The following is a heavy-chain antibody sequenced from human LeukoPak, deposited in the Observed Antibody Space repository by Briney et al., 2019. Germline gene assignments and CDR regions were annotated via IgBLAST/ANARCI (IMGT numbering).Heavy chain of an antibody. CDR3: ARDAGSSTSSGKYYYYYGMDV. Sequence: GRSLRLSCADSGCTFSSYAMHWVRQAPGKGLEWVAVISYDGSNKYYADSVKGRFTISRDNSKNTLYLQMNSLRAEDTAVYYCARDAGSSTSSGKYYYYYGMDVWGQGTTVTVSS. D-gene: IGHD2-2*01. CDR2: ISYDGSNK. CDR1: GCTFSSYA. V-gene: IGHV3-30-3*01. J-gene: IGHJ6*02.